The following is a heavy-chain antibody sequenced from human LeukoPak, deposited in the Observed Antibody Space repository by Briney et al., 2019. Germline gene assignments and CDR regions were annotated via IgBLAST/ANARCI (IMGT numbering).Heavy chain of an antibody. CDR1: GFTFSSYW. J-gene: IGHJ6*03. Sequence: GGSLRLSCAASGFTFSSYWMSWVRQAPGKGLEWVANIKQDGSEKYYVDSVKGRFTISRDNAKSSLYLQMNSLRAEDTAIYYCARDPYNGNYGDSYYYYMDVWGKGTTVTISS. CDR3: ARDPYNGNYGDSYYYYMDV. V-gene: IGHV3-7*01. D-gene: IGHD1-26*01. CDR2: IKQDGSEK.